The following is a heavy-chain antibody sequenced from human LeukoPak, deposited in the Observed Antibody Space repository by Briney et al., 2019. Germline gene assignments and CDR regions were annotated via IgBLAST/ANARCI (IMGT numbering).Heavy chain of an antibody. V-gene: IGHV3-23*01. J-gene: IGHJ4*02. CDR3: ATFGVIVRNNYLDY. CDR2: ITANGDRT. Sequence: GGSLRLSCVGSGFIFRSYAVTWVRQAPGKGLEWVSSITANGDRTSYVDSVKGRFTISRDNSKNTLYLQMSSLRAEDTAVYYCATFGVIVRNNYLDYWGQGALVAVSS. CDR1: GFIFRSYA. D-gene: IGHD3-3*01.